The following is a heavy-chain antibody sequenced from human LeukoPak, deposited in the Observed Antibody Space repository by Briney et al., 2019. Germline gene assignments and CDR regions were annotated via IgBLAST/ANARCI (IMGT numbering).Heavy chain of an antibody. CDR1: GFTLSSYA. J-gene: IGHJ5*02. Sequence: GRSLRLSCAASGFTLSSYAMHWVRQAPGKGLEWVAVISYDGSNRYYADPVKGRFTISRDNSKNTLYLQMNSLRAEDTAVYYCARDSGEYQLLNNWFDPWGQGTLVTVSS. CDR2: ISYDGSNR. CDR3: ARDSGEYQLLNNWFDP. V-gene: IGHV3-30*04. D-gene: IGHD2-2*01.